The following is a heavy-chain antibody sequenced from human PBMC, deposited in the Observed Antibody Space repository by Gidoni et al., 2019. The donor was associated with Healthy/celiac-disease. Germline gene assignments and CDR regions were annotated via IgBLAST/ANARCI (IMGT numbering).Heavy chain of an antibody. J-gene: IGHJ6*02. CDR2: ISGRGGST. Sequence: EVQLLESGGGLVQPGGSLRLSCEASGFTFSSYAMSGVRQAPGKGLEWVSAISGRGGSTYYAYSVKGRFTISRDNSKNTLYLQMNSLRAEDTAVYYCAKEWELLVGGMDVWGQGTTVTVSS. CDR1: GFTFSSYA. V-gene: IGHV3-23*01. D-gene: IGHD1-26*01. CDR3: AKEWELLVGGMDV.